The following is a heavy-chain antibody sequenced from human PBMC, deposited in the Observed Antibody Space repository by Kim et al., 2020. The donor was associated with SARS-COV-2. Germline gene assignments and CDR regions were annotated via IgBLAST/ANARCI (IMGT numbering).Heavy chain of an antibody. CDR3: ARNLHSSSWSFLGY. CDR1: GFTFSSYE. CDR2: ISSSGSTI. V-gene: IGHV3-48*03. D-gene: IGHD6-13*01. Sequence: GGSLRLSCAASGFTFSSYEMNWVRQAPGKGLEWVSYISSSGSTIYYADSVKGRFTISRDNAKNSLYLQMNSLRAEDTAVYYCARNLHSSSWSFLGYWGQGTLVTVSS. J-gene: IGHJ4*02.